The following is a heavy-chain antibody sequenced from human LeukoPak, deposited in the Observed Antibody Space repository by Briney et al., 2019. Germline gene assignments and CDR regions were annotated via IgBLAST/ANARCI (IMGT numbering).Heavy chain of an antibody. J-gene: IGHJ4*02. Sequence: ASVKVSCKASAYTFTIYYMHWVRQAPGQGGEGMGIINPSGGSTSYAQKFQGRVTMTWDTSTSTVYMELSSLRSEDTAVYYCARDFFYGDYVEPDYWGQGTLVTVSS. CDR3: ARDFFYGDYVEPDY. CDR1: AYTFTIYY. CDR2: INPSGGST. D-gene: IGHD4-17*01. V-gene: IGHV1-46*01.